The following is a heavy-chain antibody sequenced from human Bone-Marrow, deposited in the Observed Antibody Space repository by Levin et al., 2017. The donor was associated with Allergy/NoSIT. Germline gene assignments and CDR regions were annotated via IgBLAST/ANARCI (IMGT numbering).Heavy chain of an antibody. J-gene: IGHJ4*02. Sequence: SETLSLTCTVSGCSISSGGYYWSWLRQQPGTGLEWIGYIYDSGNTYYNPSLKSLVMISVDTSKNQFSLKVSPLTAADTAVYYCAREDGSTIDYWGQGILVTVSS. CDR2: IYDSGNT. CDR1: GCSISSGGYY. V-gene: IGHV4-31*01. CDR3: AREDGSTIDY. D-gene: IGHD1/OR15-1a*01.